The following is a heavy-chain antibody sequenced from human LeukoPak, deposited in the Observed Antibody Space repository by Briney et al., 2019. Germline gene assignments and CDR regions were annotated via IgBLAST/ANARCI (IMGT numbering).Heavy chain of an antibody. CDR3: ARRSGFGTTAPFDF. D-gene: IGHD1-7*01. J-gene: IGHJ4*02. CDR2: INPNSGGT. Sequence: ASVKVSCKASGYTFTSYGISWVRQAPGQGLEWMGWINPNSGGTNYAQKYQGRVTMTRDTSTSTAYMELSRLRSDDTAVYYCARRSGFGTTAPFDFWGQGTLVTVSS. CDR1: GYTFTSYG. V-gene: IGHV1-2*02.